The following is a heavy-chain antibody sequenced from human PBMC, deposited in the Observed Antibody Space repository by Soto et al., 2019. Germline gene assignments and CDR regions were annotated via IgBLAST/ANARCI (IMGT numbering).Heavy chain of an antibody. CDR1: RYSISSVSS. CDR3: AKAVGSTRAHFDY. D-gene: IGHD1-26*01. V-gene: IGHV4-38-2*01. CDR2: INLSALT. J-gene: IGHJ4*02. Sequence: SEIMFPTCVLSRYSISSVSSWCFIRQPQGKRLEWIVSINLSALTYYKTSIQSRLTISVDTSNNQFSLTLTSVTAEDSAGYYCAKAVGSTRAHFDYWGQGTPVTVS.